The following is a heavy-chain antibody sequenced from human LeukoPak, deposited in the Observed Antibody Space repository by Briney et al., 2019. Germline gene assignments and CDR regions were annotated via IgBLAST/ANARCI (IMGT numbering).Heavy chain of an antibody. CDR2: IYTSGST. D-gene: IGHD1-7*01. Sequence: PSETLSLTCTVSGGSITYYYRNWIRQPAGKALEWIGRIYTSGSTDYKPSLKSRVTMSLDTSKNQLSLELSSVTAADTAVYYCARGISGTTGWPIKYYFDFWGQGTPVTVSS. CDR1: GGSITYYY. J-gene: IGHJ4*02. CDR3: ARGISGTTGWPIKYYFDF. V-gene: IGHV4-4*07.